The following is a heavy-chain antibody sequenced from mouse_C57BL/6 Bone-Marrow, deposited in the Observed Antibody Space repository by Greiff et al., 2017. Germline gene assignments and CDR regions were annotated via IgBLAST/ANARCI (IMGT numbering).Heavy chain of an antibody. D-gene: IGHD1-1*01. V-gene: IGHV8-8*01. J-gene: IGHJ2*01. Sequence: QVTLKESGPGLLQPSQTLSLTCSFSGFSLSPFGMGVGWISQPSGKGLEWLAHIWWDDDKYYNPALKRWLTIPKRSSNNQVFHMIAHVAPSDTATYYCARTRAYGRFDYWGQGTTLTVSS. CDR1: GFSLSPFGMG. CDR3: ARTRAYGRFDY. CDR2: IWWDDDK.